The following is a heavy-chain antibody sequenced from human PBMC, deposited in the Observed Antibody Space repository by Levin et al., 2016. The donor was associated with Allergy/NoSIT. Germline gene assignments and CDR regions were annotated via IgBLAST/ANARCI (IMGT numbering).Heavy chain of an antibody. V-gene: IGHV3-64D*06. D-gene: IGHD2-15*01. J-gene: IGHJ4*02. CDR1: GFIFSNYA. CDR2: ISSNGDST. Sequence: GESLKISCSGSGFIFSNYALHWVRQTPGKGLEHISVISSNGDSTYYADSVQGRLTMSRDNSKNTIYLQMSSLTTEDTAVYYCVKDRYCSGVICYVYFDYWGQGSLVTVSS. CDR3: VKDRYCSGVICYVYFDY.